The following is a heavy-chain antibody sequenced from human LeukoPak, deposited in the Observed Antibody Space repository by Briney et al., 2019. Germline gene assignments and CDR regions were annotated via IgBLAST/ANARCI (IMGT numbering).Heavy chain of an antibody. J-gene: IGHJ4*02. CDR3: ARERYDFWSFDY. D-gene: IGHD3-3*01. CDR2: IYTTGTT. V-gene: IGHV4-4*09. Sequence: SETLSLTCTVSGCSFSSYYWSWIRQPPGKGLEWIGYIYTTGTTSYNPSLKSRVTISIDTSKNQFSLQLNSVTAADTAVYYCARERYDFWSFDYWGQGTLVTFSS. CDR1: GCSFSSYY.